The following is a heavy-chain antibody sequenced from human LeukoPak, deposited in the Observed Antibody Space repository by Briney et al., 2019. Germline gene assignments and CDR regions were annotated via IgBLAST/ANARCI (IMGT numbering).Heavy chain of an antibody. CDR3: ARNLGDSSSWGAGY. CDR1: GFIFSSYG. V-gene: IGHV3-30*02. J-gene: IGHJ4*02. CDR2: MRYDGVDK. Sequence: GGSLRLSCAASGFIFSSYGMHWVRQAPGKGLEWVAFMRYDGVDKHYADSVKGRFTISRDNSKNSLYLQMDSLRTEDTALYYCARNLGDSSSWGAGYWGQGTLVTVSS. D-gene: IGHD6-6*01.